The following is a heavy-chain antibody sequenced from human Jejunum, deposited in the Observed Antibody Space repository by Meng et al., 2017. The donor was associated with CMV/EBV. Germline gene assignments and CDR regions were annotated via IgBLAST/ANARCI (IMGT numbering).Heavy chain of an antibody. J-gene: IGHJ5*02. D-gene: IGHD3-3*01. V-gene: IGHV3-74*01. CDR1: YW. CDR3: VREEGVVASRGNRFDP. Sequence: YWMHWARQAPGKGPVWVSRINHDGSHTWYADSVKGRFTTSKDNTKNTLYLQMNSLRVEDTAVYYCVREEGVVASRGNRFDPWGPGTLVTVSS. CDR2: INHDGSHT.